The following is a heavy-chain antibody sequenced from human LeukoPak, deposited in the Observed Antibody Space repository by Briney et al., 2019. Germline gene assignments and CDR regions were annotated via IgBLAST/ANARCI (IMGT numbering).Heavy chain of an antibody. D-gene: IGHD6-19*01. V-gene: IGHV3-30-3*01. CDR3: ARETPVAGPGYFDY. J-gene: IGHJ4*02. CDR2: ISYDGSNK. CDR1: GFTFSSYD. Sequence: GGSLRLSCAASGFTFSSYDMQWVSQAPGKGREWVAVISYDGSNKYYADSVKGRFTISRDNSKNTLYLQMNSLRAEDTAVYYCARETPVAGPGYFDYWGQGTLVTVSS.